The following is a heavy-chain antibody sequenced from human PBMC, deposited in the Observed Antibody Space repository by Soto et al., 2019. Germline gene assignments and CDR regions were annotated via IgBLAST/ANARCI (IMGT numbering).Heavy chain of an antibody. CDR2: IYYSGSS. CDR1: GGSISSGDYY. J-gene: IGHJ6*02. Sequence: PSETLSLTCTVSGGSISSGDYYWHWLRQPPGKGLEWIGYIYYSGSSNSNPSLKSRVTLSVDRSKNQFSLKLNSVTAADTAVYYCARGYNYGLDVWGQGTTVTV. CDR3: ARGYNYGLDV. V-gene: IGHV4-30-4*02.